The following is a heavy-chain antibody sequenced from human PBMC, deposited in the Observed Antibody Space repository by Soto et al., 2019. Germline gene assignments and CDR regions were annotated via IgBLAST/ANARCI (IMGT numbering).Heavy chain of an antibody. V-gene: IGHV4-39*02. CDR1: GGSISKNRHY. CDR3: VKDIGDYYTDV. CDR2: IYYSGYT. J-gene: IGHJ6*03. D-gene: IGHD1-26*01. Sequence: PSETLSLTCTVSGGSISKNRHYWGWIRQPAGKGPEWIASIYYSGYTYYNPSLQSRVTISIDTSKNQFSLKLSSVTAADSAVYYCVKDIGDYYTDVWGEGTTVTVSS.